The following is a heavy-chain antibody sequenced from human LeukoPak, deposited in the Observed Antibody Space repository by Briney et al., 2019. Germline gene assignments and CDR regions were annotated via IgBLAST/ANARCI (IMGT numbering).Heavy chain of an antibody. J-gene: IGHJ1*01. Sequence: SETLSLTCTVSGGSISSYYWSWIRQPPGKGLEWIGYIYYSGSTNYNPSLKSRVTISVDTSKNQFSLKLSSVTAADTAVYYCAIYYYGSGSYYQGYFQHWGQGTLVTVSS. CDR3: AIYYYGSGSYYQGYFQH. CDR1: GGSISSYY. D-gene: IGHD3-10*01. V-gene: IGHV4-59*01. CDR2: IYYSGST.